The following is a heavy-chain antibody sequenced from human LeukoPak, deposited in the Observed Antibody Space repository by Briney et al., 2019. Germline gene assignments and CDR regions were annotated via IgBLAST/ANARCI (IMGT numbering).Heavy chain of an antibody. CDR1: GFTFRSSW. J-gene: IGHJ4*02. CDR2: INSDGSTT. D-gene: IGHD4-17*01. Sequence: GGSLRLSCAASGFTFRSSWIHWVRQVPGKGLVWVSRINSDGSTTNYADSVKGRFTISRDNTKNSLYLQMDSLTADDTAVYFCACLRGPSDYWGQGTLVTVSS. CDR3: ACLRGPSDY. V-gene: IGHV3-74*01.